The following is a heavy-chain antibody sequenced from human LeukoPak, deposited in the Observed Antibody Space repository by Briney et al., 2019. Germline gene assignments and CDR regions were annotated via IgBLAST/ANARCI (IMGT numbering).Heavy chain of an antibody. J-gene: IGHJ6*04. V-gene: IGHV3-48*04. CDR1: GFTFSSYW. D-gene: IGHD3-10*02. Sequence: GGSLRLSCVASGFTFSSYWMSWVRQAPGKGLEWVSYISSSGSTIYYADSVKGRFTISRDNAKNSLYLQMNSLRAEDTAVYYCAELGITMIGGVWGKGTTVTISS. CDR3: AELGITMIGGV. CDR2: ISSSGSTI.